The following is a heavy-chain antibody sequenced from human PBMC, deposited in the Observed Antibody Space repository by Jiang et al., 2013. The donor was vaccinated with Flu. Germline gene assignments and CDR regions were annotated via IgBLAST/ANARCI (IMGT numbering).Heavy chain of an antibody. CDR2: INHSGST. CDR1: GGSFSGYY. Sequence: LLKPSETLSLTCAVYGGSFSGYYWSWIRQPPGKGLEWIGEINHSGSTNYNPSLKSRVTISVDTSKNQFSLKLGSVTAADTAVYYCARGRPVYYYDSSGYHPFDYWGQGTLVTVSS. D-gene: IGHD3-22*01. CDR3: ARGRPVYYYDSSGYHPFDY. V-gene: IGHV4-34*01. J-gene: IGHJ4*02.